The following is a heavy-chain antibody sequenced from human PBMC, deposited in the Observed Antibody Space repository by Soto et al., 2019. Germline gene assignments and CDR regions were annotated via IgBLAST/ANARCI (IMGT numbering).Heavy chain of an antibody. CDR3: ARVRDIVVVVAATEDAFDI. CDR1: GYTFTSYD. V-gene: IGHV1-8*01. D-gene: IGHD2-15*01. CDR2: MNPNSGNT. J-gene: IGHJ3*02. Sequence: ASVKVSCKASGYTFTSYDINWVRQVTGQGLEWMGWMNPNSGNTGYAQKFQGRVTMTRNTSISTAYMELSSLRSEDTAVYYCARVRDIVVVVAATEDAFDIWGQGTMVTVSS.